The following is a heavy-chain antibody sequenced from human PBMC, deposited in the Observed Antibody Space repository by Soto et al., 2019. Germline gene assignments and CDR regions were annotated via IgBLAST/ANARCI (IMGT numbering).Heavy chain of an antibody. V-gene: IGHV3-23*01. Sequence: EVQLLESGGGLVQPGGSLRLSCAAYGFTFSSYDMSWVRQAPGKGLEWVSAISGSGGSTYYADSVKGRLTISRDNSKNTLDLQMNSLRAEDTAVYYCAKERLLERPSEWFDPWGQGTLVTFSS. CDR3: AKERLLERPSEWFDP. J-gene: IGHJ5*02. CDR1: GFTFSSYD. D-gene: IGHD1-1*01. CDR2: ISGSGGST.